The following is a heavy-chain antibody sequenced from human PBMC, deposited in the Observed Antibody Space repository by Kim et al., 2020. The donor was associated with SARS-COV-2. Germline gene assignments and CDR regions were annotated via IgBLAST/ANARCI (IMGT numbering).Heavy chain of an antibody. V-gene: IGHV3-48*02. CDR3: ARDMWDIIVGATDAFDI. J-gene: IGHJ3*02. D-gene: IGHD1-26*01. Sequence: VKGRFTISRDNAKNSLYLQMNSLRDEDTAVYYCARDMWDIIVGATDAFDIWGQGTMVTVSS.